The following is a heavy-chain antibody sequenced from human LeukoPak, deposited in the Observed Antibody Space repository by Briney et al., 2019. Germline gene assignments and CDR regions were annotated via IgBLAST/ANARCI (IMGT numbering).Heavy chain of an antibody. V-gene: IGHV3-30-3*01. CDR2: ISYDGSNK. Sequence: PGGSLRLSCAASGFTFSSYAMPWVRQAPGKGLEWVAVISYDGSNKYYADSVKGRFTIPRDNSKNTLYLQMNSLRAEDTAVYYCARGGLIVVVPAAIVQDYWGQGTLVTVSS. J-gene: IGHJ4*02. CDR1: GFTFSSYA. D-gene: IGHD2-2*01. CDR3: ARGGLIVVVPAAIVQDY.